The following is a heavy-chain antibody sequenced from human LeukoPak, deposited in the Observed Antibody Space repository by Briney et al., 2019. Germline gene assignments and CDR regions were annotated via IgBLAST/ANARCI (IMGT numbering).Heavy chain of an antibody. J-gene: IGHJ3*02. CDR2: ISSSGSTI. CDR3: ARESRWELPDAFDI. Sequence: GGSLRLSCAASGFTFSDYYMSWIRQAPGKGLEWVSYISSSGSTIYYADSVKGRFTISRDNAKNSLYLQMNSLRAEDTAVYYCARESRWELPDAFDIWGQGTMVTVSS. CDR1: GFTFSDYY. D-gene: IGHD1-26*01. V-gene: IGHV3-11*04.